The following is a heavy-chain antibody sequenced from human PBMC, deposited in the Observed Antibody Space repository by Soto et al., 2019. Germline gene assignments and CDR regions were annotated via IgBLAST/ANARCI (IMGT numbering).Heavy chain of an antibody. D-gene: IGHD6-6*01. Sequence: GGSLRLSCAASGLTLSNYAMHWVRQAPGKGLEWVAVISYDGSNKYYADSVKGRFTISRDNSKNTLYLQMNSLRAEDTAVYYCARECIAARGYNWFDPWGQGTLVTVSS. J-gene: IGHJ5*02. CDR1: GLTLSNYA. V-gene: IGHV3-30*03. CDR2: ISYDGSNK. CDR3: ARECIAARGYNWFDP.